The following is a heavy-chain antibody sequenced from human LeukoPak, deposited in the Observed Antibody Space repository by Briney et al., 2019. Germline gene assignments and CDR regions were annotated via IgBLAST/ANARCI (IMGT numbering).Heavy chain of an antibody. V-gene: IGHV1-18*01. Sequence: ASVKVSCKASGYTFTNFGICWVRQAPGQGLEWMGWISAYNGNTNYAQKLQGRVTMTRDTSTSTAYMELRSLRSEDTAVYYCARVSSLYSSSWNFDYWGQGTLVTVSS. CDR1: GYTFTNFG. D-gene: IGHD6-13*01. CDR2: ISAYNGNT. CDR3: ARVSSLYSSSWNFDY. J-gene: IGHJ4*02.